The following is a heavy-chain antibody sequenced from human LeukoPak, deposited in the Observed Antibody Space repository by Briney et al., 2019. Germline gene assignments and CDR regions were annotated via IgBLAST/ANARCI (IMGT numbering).Heavy chain of an antibody. CDR2: INHSGST. J-gene: IGHJ6*03. V-gene: IGHV4-34*01. CDR1: GGSFSGYY. Sequence: SETLSLTCSVSGGSFSGYYWSWIRQPPGKGLEWIGEINHSGSTNYNPSLKSRVTIAVDTSKNQFSLKLSSVTAADTAVYYCARGATGYYYHYYMDVWGKGTTVTVSS. CDR3: ARGATGYYYHYYMDV. D-gene: IGHD1-1*01.